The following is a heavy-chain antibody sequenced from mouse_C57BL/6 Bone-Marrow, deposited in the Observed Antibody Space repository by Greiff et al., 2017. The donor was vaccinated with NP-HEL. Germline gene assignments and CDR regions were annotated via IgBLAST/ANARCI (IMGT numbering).Heavy chain of an antibody. D-gene: IGHD1-1*01. CDR2: INYDGSST. J-gene: IGHJ1*03. V-gene: IGHV5-16*01. CDR3: ARNHLNYYGSSPHWYFDV. CDR1: GFTFSDYY. Sequence: EVKLMESEGGLVQPGSSMKLSCTASGFTFSDYYMAWVRQVPEKGLEWVANINYDGSSTYYLDSLKSRFIISRDNAKNILYLQMSSLKSEDTATYYCARNHLNYYGSSPHWYFDVWGTGTTVTVSS.